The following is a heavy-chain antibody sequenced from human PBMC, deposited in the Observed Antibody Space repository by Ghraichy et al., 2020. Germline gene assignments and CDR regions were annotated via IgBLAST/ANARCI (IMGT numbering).Heavy chain of an antibody. CDR1: GGSFSGYY. CDR2: INHSGST. Sequence: SETLSLTCAVYGGSFSGYYWSWIRQPPGKGREWIGEINHSGSTNYNPSLKSRVTISVDTSKNQFSLKLSSVTAADTAVYYCARPARSGWYSYYYYYGMDVWGQGTTVTVSS. D-gene: IGHD6-19*01. CDR3: ARPARSGWYSYYYYYGMDV. V-gene: IGHV4-34*01. J-gene: IGHJ6*02.